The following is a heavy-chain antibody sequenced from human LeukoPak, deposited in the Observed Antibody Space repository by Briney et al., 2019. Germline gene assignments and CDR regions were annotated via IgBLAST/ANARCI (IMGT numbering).Heavy chain of an antibody. CDR1: GGSISSSNW. CDR2: IYHSGST. D-gene: IGHD3-22*01. Sequence: SGTLSLTCAVSGGSISSSNWWSWVRQPPGKGLEWIGEIYHSGSTNYNPSPKSRVTISVDKSKNQFSLKLSSVTAADTAVYYCASASYDSSGHFDYWGQGTLVTVSS. CDR3: ASASYDSSGHFDY. V-gene: IGHV4-4*02. J-gene: IGHJ4*02.